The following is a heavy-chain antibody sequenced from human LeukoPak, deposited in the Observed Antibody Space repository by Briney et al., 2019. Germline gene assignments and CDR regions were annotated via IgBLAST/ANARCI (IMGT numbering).Heavy chain of an antibody. D-gene: IGHD2-8*01. J-gene: IGHJ4*02. CDR3: ASFRSRYCTYGVCYRYYFDY. Sequence: SETLSLTCAVYGGSFSGYYWSWIRQPPGKGLEWIGEINHSGSTNYNPSLKCRVTISVDTSKNQFSLKLSSVTAADTAVYYCASFRSRYCTYGVCYRYYFDYWGQGTLVTVSS. V-gene: IGHV4-34*01. CDR1: GGSFSGYY. CDR2: INHSGST.